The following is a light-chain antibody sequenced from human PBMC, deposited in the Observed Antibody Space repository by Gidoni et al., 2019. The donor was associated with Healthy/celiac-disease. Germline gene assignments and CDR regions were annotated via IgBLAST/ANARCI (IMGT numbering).Light chain of an antibody. J-gene: IGLJ2*01. CDR3: QSADSSGTYVV. CDR2: KDS. Sequence: SYELTQPPSVSVSPGQTARITCPGDALPKQYAYWYQQKPGQAPVLVIYKDSERPSGIPERFSGSSSGTTVTLTISGVRAEDEADYYCQSADSSGTYVVFGGGTKLTVL. CDR1: ALPKQY. V-gene: IGLV3-25*02.